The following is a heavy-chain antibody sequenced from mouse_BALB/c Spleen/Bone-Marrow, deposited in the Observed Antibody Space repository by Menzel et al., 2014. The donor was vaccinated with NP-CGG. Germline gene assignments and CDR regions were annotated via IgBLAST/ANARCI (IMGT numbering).Heavy chain of an antibody. CDR2: IYPGDGDT. CDR3: DREYYGSSLDY. D-gene: IGHD1-1*01. Sequence: VQLQQSGPELVKPGASVKISCKAPGYAFSSSWMNWVKQRPGQGLEWIGRIYPGDGDTNYNGKFKGKATLTADKSSSSAYMQLSSLTSVDSAVYSCDREYYGSSLDYWGQGTTLTVSS. V-gene: IGHV1-82*01. CDR1: GYAFSSSW. J-gene: IGHJ2*01.